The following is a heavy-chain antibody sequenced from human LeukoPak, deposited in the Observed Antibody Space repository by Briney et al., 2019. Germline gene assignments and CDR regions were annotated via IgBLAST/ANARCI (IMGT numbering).Heavy chain of an antibody. CDR3: AKTSIAAAGLPTEPTYY. V-gene: IGHV3-23*01. Sequence: GGSLRLSCAASGFTFSSYAMSWVRQAPGKGLEWVSAISGSGGSTYYADSVKGRFTISRDNSKNTLYLQMNSLRAEDTAVYYCAKTSIAAAGLPTEPTYYWGQGTLVTVSS. J-gene: IGHJ4*02. CDR2: ISGSGGST. D-gene: IGHD6-13*01. CDR1: GFTFSSYA.